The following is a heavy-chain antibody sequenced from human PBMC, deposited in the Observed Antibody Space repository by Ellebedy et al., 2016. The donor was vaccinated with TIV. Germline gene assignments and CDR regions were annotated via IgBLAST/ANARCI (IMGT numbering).Heavy chain of an antibody. Sequence: PGGSLRPSCAASGFAFSGYWMSWVRQAPGKGLEWVANIQEDGSESYYVDPVKGRFNISRDNAKNSLYLQMSNLSAEDTAVFYCARAGGRHSTGSGFYWGQGTRVTVST. D-gene: IGHD2-2*01. J-gene: IGHJ4*02. CDR3: ARAGGRHSTGSGFY. CDR2: IQEDGSES. CDR1: GFAFSGYW. V-gene: IGHV3-7*03.